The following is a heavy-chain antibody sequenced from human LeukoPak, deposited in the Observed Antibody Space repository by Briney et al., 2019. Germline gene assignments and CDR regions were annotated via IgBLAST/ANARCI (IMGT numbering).Heavy chain of an antibody. CDR3: ARLEQQLVPGYFDY. CDR2: IYYSGST. J-gene: IGHJ4*02. Sequence: SETLSLTCTVSGVSISSYYWSWIRQPPGKGLEWIGYIYYSGSTNYNPSLKSRVTISVDTSKNQFSLKLSSVTAADTAVYYCARLEQQLVPGYFDYWGQGTLVTVSS. V-gene: IGHV4-59*08. D-gene: IGHD6-13*01. CDR1: GVSISSYY.